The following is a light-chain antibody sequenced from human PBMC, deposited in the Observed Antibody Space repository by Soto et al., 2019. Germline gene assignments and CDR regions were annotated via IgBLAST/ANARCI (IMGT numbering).Light chain of an antibody. CDR3: QQYGSSPIT. CDR2: GAS. V-gene: IGKV3-20*01. Sequence: IVLTQSPGTLSLTPGERATLSCRASQTVTRNYLAWYQQKPGQAPRLLVYGASSRATGIPDRFSGSGSGTDFTLAISRLEPEDFAVYYCQQYGSSPITFGQGTRLEIK. CDR1: QTVTRNY. J-gene: IGKJ5*01.